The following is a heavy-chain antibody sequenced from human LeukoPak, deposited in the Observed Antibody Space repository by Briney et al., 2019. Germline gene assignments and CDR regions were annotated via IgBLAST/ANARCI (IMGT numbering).Heavy chain of an antibody. J-gene: IGHJ6*03. D-gene: IGHD2-21*02. V-gene: IGHV3-7*01. CDR3: ARVPVVTAPEVYMDV. Sequence: PGGSLRLSCAASGFTFSSYWMSWARQAPGKGLEWVANIKQDGSEKYYVDSVKGRFTISRDNAKNSLYLQMNSLRAEDTAVYYCARVPVVTAPEVYMDVWGKGTTVTVSS. CDR2: IKQDGSEK. CDR1: GFTFSSYW.